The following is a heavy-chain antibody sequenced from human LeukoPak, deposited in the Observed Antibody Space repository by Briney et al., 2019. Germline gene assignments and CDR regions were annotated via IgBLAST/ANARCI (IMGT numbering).Heavy chain of an antibody. CDR3: ARGRRNPTDMVRGVINY. CDR1: GYTFTGYY. V-gene: IGHV1-2*02. D-gene: IGHD3-10*01. J-gene: IGHJ4*02. CDR2: INPNSGGT. Sequence: GASVKVSCKASGYTFTGYYMHWVRQAPGQGLEWVGWINPNSGGTNYAQKFQGRVTMTRDTSISTAYMELSRLRSDDTAVYYCARGRRNPTDMVRGVINYWGQGTLVTVSS.